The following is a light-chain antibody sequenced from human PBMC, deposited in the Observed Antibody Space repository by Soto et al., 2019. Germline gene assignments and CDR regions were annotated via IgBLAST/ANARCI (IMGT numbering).Light chain of an antibody. J-gene: IGKJ3*01. CDR2: GAS. V-gene: IGKV3-20*01. Sequence: EIVLTQSPGTQSLSPGERVTLPCTTSQSISTNYLAWYQQKVGQAPRLLIYGASSRATGIPDRFSASGSGTDFTLTISRLEPEDSAVYYCQHYIGSPWGTFGPGTKVDIK. CDR1: QSISTNY. CDR3: QHYIGSPWGT.